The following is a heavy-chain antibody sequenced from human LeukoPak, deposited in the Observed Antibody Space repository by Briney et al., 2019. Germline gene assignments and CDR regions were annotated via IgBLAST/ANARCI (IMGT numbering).Heavy chain of an antibody. CDR1: GGSISSSSYY. CDR3: ARRGWELQDY. Sequence: PSETLSLTCTVSGGSISSSSYYWGWIRQPPGKGLEWIGSIYYSGSTYYNPSLKSRVTISVDTSKNQFSLKLSSVTAADTAVYYCARRGWELQDYWGQGTLVTVSS. CDR2: IYYSGST. J-gene: IGHJ4*02. V-gene: IGHV4-39*01. D-gene: IGHD1-26*01.